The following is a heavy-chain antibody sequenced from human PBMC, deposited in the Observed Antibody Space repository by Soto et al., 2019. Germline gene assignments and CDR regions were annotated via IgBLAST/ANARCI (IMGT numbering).Heavy chain of an antibody. CDR2: INAGNGNT. J-gene: IGHJ3*02. CDR1: GYTFTIYS. Sequence: ASVKVSCKASGYTFTIYSMHWVRQAPGQRLEWMGWINAGNGNTKYSQKFQGRVTITRDTSASTAYMELSSLRSEDTAVYYCARPKTGGHAFDIWGQGTMVSVSS. V-gene: IGHV1-3*01. CDR3: ARPKTGGHAFDI.